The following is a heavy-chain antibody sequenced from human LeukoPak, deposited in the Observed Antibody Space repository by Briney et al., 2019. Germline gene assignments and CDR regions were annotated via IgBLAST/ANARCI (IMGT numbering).Heavy chain of an antibody. Sequence: SETLSLTCTVSGGSISSYHWSWIRQPPGKGLEWIGYIYYSGSTNYNPSLKSRVTMSVDTSNNQFSLKLTSVTAADTAVYYCARQWELRGWFDPWGQGTLVTVSS. D-gene: IGHD1-26*01. V-gene: IGHV4-59*08. CDR3: ARQWELRGWFDP. J-gene: IGHJ5*02. CDR2: IYYSGST. CDR1: GGSISSYH.